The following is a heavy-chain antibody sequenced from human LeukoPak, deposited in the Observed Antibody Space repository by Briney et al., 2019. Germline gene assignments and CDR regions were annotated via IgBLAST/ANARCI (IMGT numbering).Heavy chain of an antibody. Sequence: QPGRSLRLSCTASGFTFGDYAMSWVRQAPGKGLEWVGFIRSKAYGGTTEYAASVKGRFTISRDDSKSIAYLQMNSLKTEDTAVYYCTLPTVTTMGVWADAFDIWGQGTMATVSS. J-gene: IGHJ3*02. CDR1: GFTFGDYA. CDR2: IRSKAYGGTT. V-gene: IGHV3-49*04. D-gene: IGHD4-11*01. CDR3: TLPTVTTMGVWADAFDI.